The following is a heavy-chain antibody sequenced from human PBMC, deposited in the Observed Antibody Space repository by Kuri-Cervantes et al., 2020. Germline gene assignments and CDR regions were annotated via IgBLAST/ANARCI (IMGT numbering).Heavy chain of an antibody. CDR3: ARHGSGYPLPTNDFDY. Sequence: SETLSLTCIVSGSSIGSGTHYWSWIRQPAGKGLEWIGRINTSGSTNYNPSLKTRVTMSVDTSKNQFSLKLSSVTAADTAVYYCARHGSGYPLPTNDFDYWGQGTLVTVSS. J-gene: IGHJ4*02. CDR1: GSSIGSGTHY. V-gene: IGHV4-61*02. CDR2: INTSGST. D-gene: IGHD5-12*01.